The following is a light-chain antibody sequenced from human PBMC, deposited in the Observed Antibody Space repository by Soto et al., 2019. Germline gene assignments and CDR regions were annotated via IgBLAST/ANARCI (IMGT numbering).Light chain of an antibody. CDR1: PSVISSF. CDR2: GAS. V-gene: IGKV3-20*01. CDR3: QQYDSSPLT. J-gene: IGKJ4*01. Sequence: EIVLTQSPVNLSLSPGYIATLSCRASPSVISSFLAWYQQKPGQAPRLLIYGASSRATGIPDRFSGSGSGTDFTLTISRLEPEDVAVYYCQQYDSSPLTFGGGTKVEIK.